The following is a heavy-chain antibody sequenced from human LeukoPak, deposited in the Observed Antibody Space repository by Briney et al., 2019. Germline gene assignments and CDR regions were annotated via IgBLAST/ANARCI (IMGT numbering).Heavy chain of an antibody. V-gene: IGHV3-30*02. J-gene: IGHJ4*02. Sequence: GGSLRLSCAASGFSFSSYGMQWVRQAPGKGLEWVAFIRYDGSNKYYADSVKGRFTISRDNSKNTLYLQMNSLRAEDTAVYYCASEAVAPFDYWGQGTLVTVSS. D-gene: IGHD6-19*01. CDR2: IRYDGSNK. CDR3: ASEAVAPFDY. CDR1: GFSFSSYG.